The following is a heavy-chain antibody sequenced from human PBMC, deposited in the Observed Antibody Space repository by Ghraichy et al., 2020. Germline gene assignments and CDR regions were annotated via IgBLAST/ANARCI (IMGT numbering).Heavy chain of an antibody. D-gene: IGHD1-26*01. V-gene: IGHV4-61*01. CDR1: GGSVNSGSYY. CDR3: ARAKFVGASGLDV. CDR2: IYYSGST. J-gene: IGHJ6*02. Sequence: ESLNISCTVSGGSVNSGSYYWSWIRQPPGKGLEWIGFIYYSGSTSYNPSLKSRVTISVDTSKNQFSLKLSSVTAADTAVYYCARAKFVGASGLDVWGQVTTVTVSS.